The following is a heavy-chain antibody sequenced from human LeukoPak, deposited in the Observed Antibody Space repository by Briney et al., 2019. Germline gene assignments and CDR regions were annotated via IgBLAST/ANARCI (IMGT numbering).Heavy chain of an antibody. J-gene: IGHJ4*02. CDR1: GFTFSSYS. Sequence: GGSLRLSCAASGFTFSSYSMNWVRQAPGKGLEWVSSISSSSSYIYYADSVKGRFTISRDNAKNSLYLQMNSLRAEDTAVYYCARALRITIFGVVISPPGYWGQGTLVTVSS. D-gene: IGHD3-3*01. V-gene: IGHV3-21*01. CDR2: ISSSSSYI. CDR3: ARALRITIFGVVISPPGY.